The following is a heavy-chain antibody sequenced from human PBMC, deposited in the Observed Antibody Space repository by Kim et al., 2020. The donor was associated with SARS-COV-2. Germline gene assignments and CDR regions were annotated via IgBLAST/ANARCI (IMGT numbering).Heavy chain of an antibody. V-gene: IGHV3-33*01. J-gene: IGHJ4*02. CDR1: GFTFSSYG. CDR3: ARDPTPRLGYCSGGSCSNFDY. D-gene: IGHD2-15*01. Sequence: GGSLRLSCAASGFTFSSYGMHWVRQAPGKGLEWVAVIWYDGSNKYYADSVKGRFTISRDNSKNTLYLQMNSLRAEDTAVYYCARDPTPRLGYCSGGSCSNFDYWGQGTLVTVSS. CDR2: IWYDGSNK.